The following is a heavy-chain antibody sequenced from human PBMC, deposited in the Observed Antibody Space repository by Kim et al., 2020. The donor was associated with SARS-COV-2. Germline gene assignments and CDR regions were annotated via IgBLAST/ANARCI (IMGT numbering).Heavy chain of an antibody. CDR3: ARVEQQHHWFDP. CDR1: GYTFTSYD. J-gene: IGHJ5*02. V-gene: IGHV1-8*02. Sequence: ASVKVSCKASGYTFTSYDINWVRQATGQGPEWMGWMNPDSGNTGYAQTFQGRVTMTRDTSISTAYMELTNLSIEDTAVYYCARVEQQHHWFDPWGQGTLVTVSS. CDR2: MNPDSGNT. D-gene: IGHD6-13*01.